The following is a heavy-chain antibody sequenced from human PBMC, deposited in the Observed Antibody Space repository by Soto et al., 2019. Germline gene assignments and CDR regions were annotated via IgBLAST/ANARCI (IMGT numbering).Heavy chain of an antibody. CDR1: GYSFTSYW. D-gene: IGHD6-13*01. CDR2: IYPGDSDT. V-gene: IGHV5-51*01. J-gene: IGHJ4*02. CDR3: ARTRGAAAGTIFDY. Sequence: GESLTISCEGSGYSFTSYWIVWVLQMPGKGLEWMGIIYPGDSDTRYSPSFQGQVTISADKSISTAYLQWSSLKASDTAMYYCARTRGAAAGTIFDYWGQGTMVTVSS.